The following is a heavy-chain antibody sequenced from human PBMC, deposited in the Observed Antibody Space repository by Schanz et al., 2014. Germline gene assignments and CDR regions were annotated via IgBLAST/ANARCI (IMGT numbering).Heavy chain of an antibody. J-gene: IGHJ1*01. V-gene: IGHV3-23*04. CDR3: AKESEIVVVVGTSMSGDFHH. CDR1: GFTFSNCD. D-gene: IGHD2-15*01. Sequence: EVHLEESGGGLVQPGGSQRLSCAVSGFTFSNCDMTWVRQAPGKGLEWVAIIDGRGITTFYADSVKGRFTISRDNAKNTLYLQMNNLRAEDTAVYFCAKESEIVVVVGTSMSGDFHHWGQGTLVTVSS. CDR2: IDGRGITT.